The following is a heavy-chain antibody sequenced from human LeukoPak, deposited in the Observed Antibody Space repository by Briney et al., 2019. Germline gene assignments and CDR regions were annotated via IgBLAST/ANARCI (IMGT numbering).Heavy chain of an antibody. V-gene: IGHV3-23*01. J-gene: IGHJ5*02. CDR3: ARDQIGHCSSSSCFQGFDP. D-gene: IGHD2-2*01. Sequence: GGSLRLSCAASGFTFSTYEMSWVRQAPGKGLEWVSAISGSGGNTYYADSVKGRFTISRDNSKNTLNLQMNSLRAEDTAVYYCARDQIGHCSSSSCFQGFDPWGQGTLVTVSS. CDR1: GFTFSTYE. CDR2: ISGSGGNT.